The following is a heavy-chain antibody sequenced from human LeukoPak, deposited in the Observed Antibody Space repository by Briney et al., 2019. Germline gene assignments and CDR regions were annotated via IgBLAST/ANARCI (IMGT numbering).Heavy chain of an antibody. CDR1: GYTFTSYG. CDR2: ISAYNGNT. J-gene: IGHJ4*02. CDR3: ARGDSVTPQGGPFDY. D-gene: IGHD4-17*01. V-gene: IGHV1-18*01. Sequence: ASVKVSCKASGYTFTSYGISWVRQAPGQGLEWMGWISAYNGNTNYAQKLQGRVTMTTDTSTSTAYMELRSLRSDDTAVYYCARGDSVTPQGGPFDYWGQGTLVTVSS.